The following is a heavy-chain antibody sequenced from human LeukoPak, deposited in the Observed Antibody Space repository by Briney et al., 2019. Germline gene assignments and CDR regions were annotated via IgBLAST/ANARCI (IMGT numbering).Heavy chain of an antibody. CDR1: GFTFEGYT. CDR2: MKEDGSDI. Sequence: GGSLRLSCAGSGFTFEGYTMSWVRQAPGKGLEWVAKMKEDGSDIHYVDSVRGRFSISRDNAKDSLYLQMNSLRVDDTAVYYCARGGAVAGRFDPWGQGTQVTVSS. J-gene: IGHJ5*02. CDR3: ARGGAVAGRFDP. D-gene: IGHD6-19*01. V-gene: IGHV3-7*01.